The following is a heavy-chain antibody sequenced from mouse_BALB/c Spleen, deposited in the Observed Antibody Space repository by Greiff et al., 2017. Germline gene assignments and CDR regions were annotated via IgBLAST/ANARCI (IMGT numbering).Heavy chain of an antibody. CDR2: ISSGGGST. Sequence: EVQRVESGGGLVKPGGSLKLSCAASGFAFSSYDMSWVRQTPEKRLEWVAYISSGGGSTYYPDTVKGRFTISRDNAKNTLYLQMSSLKSEDTAMYYCASLTTAYWYFDVWGAGTTVTVSS. V-gene: IGHV5-12-1*01. CDR1: GFAFSSYD. J-gene: IGHJ1*01. D-gene: IGHD1-2*01. CDR3: ASLTTAYWYFDV.